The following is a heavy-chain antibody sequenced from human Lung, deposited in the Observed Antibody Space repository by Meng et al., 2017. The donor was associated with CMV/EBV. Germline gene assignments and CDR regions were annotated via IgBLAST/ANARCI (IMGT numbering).Heavy chain of an antibody. J-gene: IGHJ6*02. Sequence: GESLKISCAASGFTFSSYSMNWVRQAPGKGLEWVSSITDTSSYIQYVDSVKGRFTISRDNAKNSLYLQMNSLRVEDTAVYYCSRDRRSCADGRCITLFHVPDVWXQGATVXVSS. CDR1: GFTFSSYS. V-gene: IGHV3-21*01. CDR3: SRDRRSCADGRCITLFHVPDV. D-gene: IGHD1-14*01. CDR2: ITDTSSYI.